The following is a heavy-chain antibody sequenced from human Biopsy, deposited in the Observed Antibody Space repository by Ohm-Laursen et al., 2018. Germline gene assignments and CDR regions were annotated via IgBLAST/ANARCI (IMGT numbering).Heavy chain of an antibody. V-gene: IGHV1-24*01. CDR2: FAPENGKT. CDR3: AADINVWNVNY. Sequence: GASVKVSCKVSGYTLTELSMHWVRQAPGRGLEWMGGFAPENGKTIYAQKFQGRVTMTEDTSTDTAYMELSSLRSEDTAVYYYAADINVWNVNYWGQGTQVTVPS. J-gene: IGHJ4*02. D-gene: IGHD1-1*01. CDR1: GYTLTELS.